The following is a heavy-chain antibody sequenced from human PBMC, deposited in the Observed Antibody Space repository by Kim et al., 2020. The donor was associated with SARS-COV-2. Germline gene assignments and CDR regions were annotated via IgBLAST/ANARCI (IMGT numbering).Heavy chain of an antibody. J-gene: IGHJ6*02. V-gene: IGHV3-30*04. CDR3: ARGNSGWSFYYYYGMDV. Sequence: GGSLRLSCAASGFTFSSYAMHWVRQAPGKGLEWVAVISYDGSNKYYADSVKGRFTISRDNFKNTLYLQMNSLRAEDTAVYYCARGNSGWSFYYYYGMDVWGQGTTVTVSS. D-gene: IGHD6-19*01. CDR2: ISYDGSNK. CDR1: GFTFSSYA.